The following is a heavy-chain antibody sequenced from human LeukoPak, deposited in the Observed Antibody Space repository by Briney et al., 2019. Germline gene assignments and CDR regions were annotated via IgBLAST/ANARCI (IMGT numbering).Heavy chain of an antibody. CDR2: ISWNSGSI. D-gene: IGHD3-10*01. CDR3: ARDSDLLWFEKYPFDP. CDR1: GFTFDDYA. J-gene: IGHJ5*02. V-gene: IGHV3-9*01. Sequence: PGGSLRLSCAASGFTFDDYAMHWVRQAPGKGLEWVSGISWNSGSIGYADSVKGRFTISRDNAKNSLYLQMNSLRAEDTAVYYCARDSDLLWFEKYPFDPWGQGTLVTVSS.